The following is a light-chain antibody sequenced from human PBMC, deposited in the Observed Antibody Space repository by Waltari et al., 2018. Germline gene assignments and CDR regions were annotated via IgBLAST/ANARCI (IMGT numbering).Light chain of an antibody. CDR1: QSISSY. CDR3: QQSYSTLAWT. CDR2: AAY. Sequence: DIQMTQSPSSLSASVGDRVTITCRASQSISSYLNWYQQKPGKAPKLLLYAAYNLESGVPSRFSGSGSGKEFTLTISSLQPEDYATYYCQQSYSTLAWTFGQGTKVEIK. J-gene: IGKJ1*01. V-gene: IGKV1-39*01.